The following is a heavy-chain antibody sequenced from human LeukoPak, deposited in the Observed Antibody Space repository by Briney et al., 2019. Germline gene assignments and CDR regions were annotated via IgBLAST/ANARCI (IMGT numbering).Heavy chain of an antibody. J-gene: IGHJ4*02. CDR1: GFTFSTYA. Sequence: PGGSLRLSCAASGFTFSTYAMGWVRQAPGKGLEWVSAISDSGSNTYYADSVKGRFTISRDNSKSTLYLQINSLRVDDTAVYYCAQDSSTWYHSDYWGQGTLVTVSS. V-gene: IGHV3-23*01. CDR3: AQDSSTWYHSDY. CDR2: ISDSGSNT. D-gene: IGHD6-13*01.